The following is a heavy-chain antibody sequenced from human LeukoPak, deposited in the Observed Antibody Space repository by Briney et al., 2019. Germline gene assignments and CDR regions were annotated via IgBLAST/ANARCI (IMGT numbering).Heavy chain of an antibody. J-gene: IGHJ4*02. CDR2: VTSGGTT. V-gene: IGHV3-23*01. CDR3: AKDRYYDNSGNHYESEY. D-gene: IGHD3-22*01. CDR1: GFTFSSYW. Sequence: GGSLRLSCAASGFTFSSYWMSWVRQAPGKGLDWVSAVTSGGTTNYADSVTGRFTISRDNSKNTLYLQMNSLRAEDTAVYYCAKDRYYDNSGNHYESEYWGQGTLVTVSS.